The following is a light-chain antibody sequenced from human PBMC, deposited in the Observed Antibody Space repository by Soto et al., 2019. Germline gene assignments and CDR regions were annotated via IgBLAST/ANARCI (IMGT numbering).Light chain of an antibody. CDR3: CSYAGSSTPYV. Sequence: QSALTQPASVSGSPGQSITISRTGTSSDVGSYNLVSWYQQHPGKAPKLMIYEGSKRPSGVSNRFSGSKSGNTASLTISGLQAEDEADYYCCSYAGSSTPYVFGTGTKVT. V-gene: IGLV2-23*01. J-gene: IGLJ1*01. CDR1: SSDVGSYNL. CDR2: EGS.